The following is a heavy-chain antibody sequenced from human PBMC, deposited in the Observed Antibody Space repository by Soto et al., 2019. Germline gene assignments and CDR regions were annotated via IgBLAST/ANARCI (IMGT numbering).Heavy chain of an antibody. Sequence: QVDLVQSGAEVKKPGASVKVACKTSGYTFTAYGITWVRQAQGQGLELVGWISPYNGHTKYAEKFEGRVTMTTDLSTGTDSMELRSLKFDDTAVYYCARSGWNSPYYSHGLDVWGQGTTVTVSS. J-gene: IGHJ6*02. D-gene: IGHD6-19*01. CDR2: ISPYNGHT. CDR1: GYTFTAYG. CDR3: ARSGWNSPYYSHGLDV. V-gene: IGHV1-18*01.